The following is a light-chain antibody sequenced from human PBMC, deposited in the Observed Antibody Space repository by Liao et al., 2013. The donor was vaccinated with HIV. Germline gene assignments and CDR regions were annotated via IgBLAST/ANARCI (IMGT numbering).Light chain of an antibody. J-gene: IGLJ3*02. Sequence: SYELTQPPSLSVSPGQTARITCSGDALPNQYAYWYQLRPGQAPVLVTYKDSQRPSGIPVRFSASNSGNTATLTISRVEAGDEADYYCQVWDTSSAHQVFGGGTKLTVL. V-gene: IGLV3-25*02. CDR1: ALPNQY. CDR2: KDS. CDR3: QVWDTSSAHQV.